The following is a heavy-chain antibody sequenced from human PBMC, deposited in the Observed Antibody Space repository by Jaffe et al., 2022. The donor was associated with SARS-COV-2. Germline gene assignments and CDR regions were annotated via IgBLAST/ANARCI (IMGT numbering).Heavy chain of an antibody. Sequence: EVQLVESGGGLVKPGGSLRLSCAASGFTFSSYSMNWVRQAPGKGLEWVSSISSSSSYIYYADSVKGRFTISRDNAKNSLYLQMNSLRAEDTAVYYCARVVATIRRLQKPVWGQGTLVTVSS. CDR1: GFTFSSYS. J-gene: IGHJ4*02. D-gene: IGHD5-12*01. CDR2: ISSSSSYI. CDR3: ARVVATIRRLQKPV. V-gene: IGHV3-21*01.